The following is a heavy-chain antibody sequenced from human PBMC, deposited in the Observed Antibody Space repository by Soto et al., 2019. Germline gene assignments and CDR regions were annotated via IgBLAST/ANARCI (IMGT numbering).Heavy chain of an antibody. CDR2: IYDNDST. J-gene: IGHJ4*02. D-gene: IGHD6-19*01. Sequence: QVQLQESGPGLVKPSQTLSLTCTVSGGSISSGGYYWSWIRQHPGKGLEWIGYIYDNDSTYYNPSLKSRVTMSVDMSRNQFSLKLRSVTAADTAVYYCARHHMAATDMYVDYWGQGTLVTVSS. V-gene: IGHV4-31*03. CDR1: GGSISSGGYY. CDR3: ARHHMAATDMYVDY.